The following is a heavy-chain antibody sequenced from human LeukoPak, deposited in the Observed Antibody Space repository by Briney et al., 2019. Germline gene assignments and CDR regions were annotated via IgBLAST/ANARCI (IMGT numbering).Heavy chain of an antibody. CDR2: IYYSGST. CDR1: GGSISGCY. J-gene: IGHJ4*02. V-gene: IGHV4-59*01. D-gene: IGHD3-10*01. CDR3: ARDGGSGSYYRFDS. Sequence: SETLSLTCTVSGGSISGCYWSWIRQPPGEGLEWIGYIYYSGSTNYNPSLKSRVTISVDTSKNQFSLKLSSVTAADTAVYFCARDGGSGSYYRFDSWGQGTLVTVSS.